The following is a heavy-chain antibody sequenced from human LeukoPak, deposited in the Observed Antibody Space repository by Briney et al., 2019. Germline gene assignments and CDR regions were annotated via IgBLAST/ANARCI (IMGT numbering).Heavy chain of an antibody. V-gene: IGHV3-23*01. CDR2: ISGSGDNT. CDR1: GFTFSSYA. CDR3: AKGRGTAVTSAASY. Sequence: QPGGSLRLSCAASGFTFSSYAMSWVRQAPGKGLEWVSSISGSGDNTYYADSVKDRFSISRDNSKTTVSLQMNSLRAEDTAVYYCAKGRGTAVTSAASYWGQGTLVTVSS. J-gene: IGHJ4*02. D-gene: IGHD4-17*01.